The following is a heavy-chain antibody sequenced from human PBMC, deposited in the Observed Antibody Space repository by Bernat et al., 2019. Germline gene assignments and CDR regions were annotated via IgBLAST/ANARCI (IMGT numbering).Heavy chain of an antibody. Sequence: QVQLVQSGAEVKKPGASVKVSCKASGYTFTGYYMHWVRQAPGQGLEWMGRINPNSGGTNYAQKFQGSVTMTRDTSISTAYMELSRLRSDDTAVYYCARDREGYGDPDAFDIWGQGTMVTVSS. J-gene: IGHJ3*02. V-gene: IGHV1-2*06. CDR1: GYTFTGYY. CDR3: ARDREGYGDPDAFDI. D-gene: IGHD4-17*01. CDR2: INPNSGGT.